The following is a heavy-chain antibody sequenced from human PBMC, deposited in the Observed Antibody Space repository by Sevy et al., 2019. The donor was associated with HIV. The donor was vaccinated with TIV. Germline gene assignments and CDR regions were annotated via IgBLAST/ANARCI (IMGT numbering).Heavy chain of an antibody. CDR3: TRAMYYYDSGSYYGMDV. J-gene: IGHJ6*02. CDR2: IRNKTYGETR. CDR1: GFNFGDYI. D-gene: IGHD3-10*01. Sequence: GGSLRLSCRGSGFNFGDYIMSWFRQAPGKGLDWVGFIRNKTYGETREYAASVKGRVTISRDDSKGIAYLQMNSLKTEDTDRYYCTRAMYYYDSGSYYGMDVWGQGTTVTVSS. V-gene: IGHV3-49*03.